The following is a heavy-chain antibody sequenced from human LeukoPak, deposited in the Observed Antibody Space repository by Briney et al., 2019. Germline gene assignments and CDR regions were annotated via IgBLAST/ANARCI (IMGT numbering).Heavy chain of an antibody. CDR2: INPNSGGT. V-gene: IGHV1-2*02. CDR1: GGTFSSYA. CDR3: ARDRIAAAGTDTYYFDY. Sequence: ASVKVSCKASGGTFSSYAISWVRQAPGQGLEWMGWINPNSGGTNYAQKFQGRVTMTRDTSISTAYMELSRLRSDDTAVYYCARDRIAAAGTDTYYFDYWGKGPLVSVSS. D-gene: IGHD6-13*01. J-gene: IGHJ4*02.